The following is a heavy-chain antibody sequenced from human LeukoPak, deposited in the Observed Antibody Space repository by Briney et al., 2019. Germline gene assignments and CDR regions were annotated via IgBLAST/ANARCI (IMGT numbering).Heavy chain of an antibody. V-gene: IGHV3-15*01. CDR1: GFTFTNAW. CDR3: TTEYYYDSSGSLFYFDY. D-gene: IGHD3-22*01. Sequence: KTGGSLRLSCTASGFTFTNAWMNWVRQAPGKGLVWVGRIKSASDGGTTDYAAPVKGRFTISRDDSKNTLYLQMDSQNSEDSAVYYCTTEYYYDSSGSLFYFDYWGQGSLVTASS. CDR2: IKSASDGGTT. J-gene: IGHJ4*02.